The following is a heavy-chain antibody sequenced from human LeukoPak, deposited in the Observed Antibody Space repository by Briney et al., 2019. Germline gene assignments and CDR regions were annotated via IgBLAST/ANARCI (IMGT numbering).Heavy chain of an antibody. J-gene: IGHJ6*03. D-gene: IGHD6-13*01. CDR2: INHSGST. CDR1: GGSFSGYY. CDR3: ALYRSSRDYYYYYMDV. Sequence: PSETLSLTCAVYGGSFSGYYWSWIRQPPGKGLEWIGEINHSGSTNYNPSLKSRVTISVDTSKNQFSLRLRSVTAADTAVYYCALYRSSRDYYYYYMDVWGKGTTVTVSS. V-gene: IGHV4-34*01.